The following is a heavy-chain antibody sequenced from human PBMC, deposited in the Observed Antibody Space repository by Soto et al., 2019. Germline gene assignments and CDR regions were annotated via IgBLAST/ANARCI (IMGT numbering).Heavy chain of an antibody. CDR1: GFTFSSYG. Sequence: VQLVESGGGVVQPGRSLRLSCAASGFTFSSYGMHWVRQAPGKGLEWVSAISGSGGSTYYADSVKGRFTISRDNSKNTLYLQMNSLRAEDTAVYYCAKGTYYYDSSGSLDYWGQGTLVTVSS. J-gene: IGHJ4*02. D-gene: IGHD3-22*01. V-gene: IGHV3-23*04. CDR3: AKGTYYYDSSGSLDY. CDR2: ISGSGGST.